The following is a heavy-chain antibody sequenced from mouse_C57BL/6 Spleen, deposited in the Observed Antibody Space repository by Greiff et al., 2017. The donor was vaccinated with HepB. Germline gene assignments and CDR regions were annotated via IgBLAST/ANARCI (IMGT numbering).Heavy chain of an antibody. CDR3: ARFPLDYYGIGDYFDY. V-gene: IGHV5-9*01. D-gene: IGHD1-1*01. CDR2: ISGGGGNT. Sequence: EVKVVESGGGLVKPGGSLKLSCAASGFTFSSYTMSWVRQTPEKRLEWVATISGGGGNTYYPDSVKGRFTISRDIAKNTLYLQMSSLRSEDTALYYCARFPLDYYGIGDYFDYWGQGTTLTVSS. J-gene: IGHJ2*01. CDR1: GFTFSSYT.